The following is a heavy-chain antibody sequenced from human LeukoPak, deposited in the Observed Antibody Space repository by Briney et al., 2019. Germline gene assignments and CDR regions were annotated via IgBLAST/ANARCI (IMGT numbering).Heavy chain of an antibody. CDR2: IYYSGST. CDR3: ACRGMDV. CDR1: GGSTSSYY. J-gene: IGHJ6*02. V-gene: IGHV4-59*08. Sequence: SETLSLTCTVSGGSTSSYYWSWIRQPPGKGLEWIGYIYYSGSTNYNPSLKSRVTISVDTSKNQFSLKLSSVTAADTAVYYCACRGMDVWGQGTTVTVSS.